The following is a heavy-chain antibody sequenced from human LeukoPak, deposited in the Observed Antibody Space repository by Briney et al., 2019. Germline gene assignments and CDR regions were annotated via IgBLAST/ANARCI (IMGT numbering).Heavy chain of an antibody. J-gene: IGHJ2*01. CDR2: IKQDGSEK. V-gene: IGHV3-7*01. CDR3: ARAIVTTHWYFDL. CDR1: GFTFSSYW. Sequence: GGSLRLSCSASGFTFSSYWMSWVRQAPGKGLEWVANIKQDGSEKYYVDSVKGRFTISRDNAKNSLYLQMNSLRAEDTAVYYCARAIVTTHWYFDLWGRGTLVTVSS. D-gene: IGHD5-12*01.